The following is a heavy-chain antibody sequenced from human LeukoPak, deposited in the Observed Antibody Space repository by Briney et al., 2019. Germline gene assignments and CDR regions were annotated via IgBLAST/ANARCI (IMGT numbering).Heavy chain of an antibody. CDR2: INPNSGGT. CDR3: VRDFHGGNWFDP. V-gene: IGHV1-2*02. Sequence: GASVKVSCKASGYTFTDYFMNWVRQAPGQGLEWMGWINPNSGGTNYAQKFQGRVTMTRDTSISTAYMELSRLKSDDTAVYYCVRDFHGGNWFDPWGQGTLVTVSS. CDR1: GYTFTDYF. J-gene: IGHJ5*02.